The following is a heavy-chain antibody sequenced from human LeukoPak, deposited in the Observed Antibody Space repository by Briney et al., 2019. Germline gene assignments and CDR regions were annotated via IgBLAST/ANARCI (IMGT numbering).Heavy chain of an antibody. Sequence: SVKVSCKASGGTFSSYAISWVRQAPGQGLEWMGGIIPIFGTANYAQKFQGRVTITADKSTSTAYMELSSLRSDDTAVYYCARDLGPTGIVATHYFDYWGQGTLVTVSS. CDR2: IIPIFGTA. J-gene: IGHJ4*02. CDR3: ARDLGPTGIVATHYFDY. CDR1: GGTFSSYA. D-gene: IGHD5-12*01. V-gene: IGHV1-69*06.